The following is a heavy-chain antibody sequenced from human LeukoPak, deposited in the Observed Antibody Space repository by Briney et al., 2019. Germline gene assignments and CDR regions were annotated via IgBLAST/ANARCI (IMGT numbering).Heavy chain of an antibody. CDR1: GFTFSSYA. V-gene: IGHV3-23*01. D-gene: IGHD6-19*01. J-gene: IGHJ4*02. CDR3: AKVLAVAGTLGY. Sequence: GGSLRLSCAASGFTFSSYAMSWVRQAAGKGLEWVSAISGSGGNTYYTDSVKGRFTISRDNSNNALYLQMNSLRAEDTAVYYCAKVLAVAGTLGYWGQGTLVTVSS. CDR2: ISGSGGNT.